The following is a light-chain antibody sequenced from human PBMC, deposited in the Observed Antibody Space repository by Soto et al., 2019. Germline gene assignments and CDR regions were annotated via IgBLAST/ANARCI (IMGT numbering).Light chain of an antibody. CDR1: RSVLYSSNTKNY. CDR3: QQYYSTPYT. J-gene: IGKJ2*01. Sequence: DIVMTQSPDSLAVSLGERATINCKSSRSVLYSSNTKNYLAWYQQKTGQPPKLLIYWASTRESGVPDRFRGSGSGTDFTLTISSLQAEDVAVYYCQQYYSTPYTFGQGTKLEIK. CDR2: WAS. V-gene: IGKV4-1*01.